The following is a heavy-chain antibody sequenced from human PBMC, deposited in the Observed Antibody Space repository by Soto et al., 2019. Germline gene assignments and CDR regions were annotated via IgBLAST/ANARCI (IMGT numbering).Heavy chain of an antibody. Sequence: QVQLVESGGGVVQPGRSLRLSCAASGFTFSSYGMHWVRQAPGKGLEWVAVISYDGSNKYYADSVKGRFTISRDNSKNTLYLQMNGLRAEDTAVYYCAKDQRPVVVAAPSDYWGQGTLVTVSS. J-gene: IGHJ4*02. CDR1: GFTFSSYG. V-gene: IGHV3-30*18. CDR2: ISYDGSNK. D-gene: IGHD2-15*01. CDR3: AKDQRPVVVAAPSDY.